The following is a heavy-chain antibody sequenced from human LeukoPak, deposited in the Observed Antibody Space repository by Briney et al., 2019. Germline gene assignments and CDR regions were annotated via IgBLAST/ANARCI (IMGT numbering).Heavy chain of an antibody. D-gene: IGHD6-13*01. CDR1: GFSFSAYG. J-gene: IGHJ4*02. V-gene: IGHV3-33*01. CDR2: IWYDGSSK. CDR3: ARSQSSSLIDY. Sequence: RGSLRLSCAASGFSFSAYGVHWVRQAPGKGLEWVAVIWYDGSSKDYADSVKGRFTFSRDNSENTLYLQMNSLTVEDTAVYYCARSQSSSLIDYWGQGTLVTVSS.